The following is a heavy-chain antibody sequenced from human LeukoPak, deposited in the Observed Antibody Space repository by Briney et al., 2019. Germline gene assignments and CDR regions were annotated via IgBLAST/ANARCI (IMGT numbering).Heavy chain of an antibody. Sequence: KSGGSLRLSCAASGFTFSSSAMSWVRQAPGKGLEWVSAISGSGGSTYYADSVKGRFTISRDNSKNTLYLQMNSLRAEDTAVYYCAKVSVFGVVITSPFDYWGQGTLVTVSS. CDR3: AKVSVFGVVITSPFDY. J-gene: IGHJ4*02. CDR2: ISGSGGST. D-gene: IGHD3-3*01. V-gene: IGHV3-23*01. CDR1: GFTFSSSA.